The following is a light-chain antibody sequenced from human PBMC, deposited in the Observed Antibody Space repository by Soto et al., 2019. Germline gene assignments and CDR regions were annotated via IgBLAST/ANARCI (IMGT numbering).Light chain of an antibody. Sequence: EIVLTQSPGTLSLSPGERATLSCRSSQSVSGTYLAWYQQRPGQAPRLLIYGASTRATDIPARFSGSGSGTEFTLTISSLQSEDFVVYYCQQYNNWPRTFGQGTKVDIK. CDR2: GAS. CDR1: QSVSGTY. V-gene: IGKV3-15*01. CDR3: QQYNNWPRT. J-gene: IGKJ1*01.